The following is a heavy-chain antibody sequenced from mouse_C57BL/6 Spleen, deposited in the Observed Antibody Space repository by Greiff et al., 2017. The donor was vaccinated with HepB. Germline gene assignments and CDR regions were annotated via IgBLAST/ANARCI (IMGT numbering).Heavy chain of an antibody. CDR1: GYTFTSYW. Sequence: QVQLQHPGTELVKPGASVKLSCKASGYTFTSYWMHWVKQRPGQGLEWIGNINPSNGGTNYNEKFKSKATLTVDKSSSTAYMQLSSLTSEDSAVYYFARSLKLGPYFDYWGQGTTLTVSS. CDR3: ARSLKLGPYFDY. V-gene: IGHV1-53*01. D-gene: IGHD4-1*01. J-gene: IGHJ2*01. CDR2: INPSNGGT.